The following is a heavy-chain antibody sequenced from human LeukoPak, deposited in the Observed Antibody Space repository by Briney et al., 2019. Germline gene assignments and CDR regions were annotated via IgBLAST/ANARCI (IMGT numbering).Heavy chain of an antibody. CDR3: AKVYGDYYYGMDV. J-gene: IGHJ6*02. Sequence: GGSLRLSCAASGFTFSDYYMSWIRQAPGKGLEWVSGISWNSGSIGYADSVKGRFTISRDNAKNSLYLQMNSLRAEDTALYYCAKVYGDYYYGMDVWGQGTTVTVSS. CDR1: GFTFSDYY. D-gene: IGHD4-17*01. V-gene: IGHV3-9*01. CDR2: ISWNSGSI.